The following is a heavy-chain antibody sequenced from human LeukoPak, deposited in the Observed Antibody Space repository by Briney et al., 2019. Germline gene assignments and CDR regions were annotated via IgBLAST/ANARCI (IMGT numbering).Heavy chain of an antibody. CDR2: IYYSGST. D-gene: IGHD6-13*01. CDR3: ARHGIVDSSRKYYFDY. CDR1: GGSISTYY. V-gene: IGHV4-59*08. Sequence: PSETLSLTCSVSGGSISTYYWSWIRQPPGKGLEWIGYIYYSGSTSYNPSLKSRVTISVDTSKNQFSLDLSSVTAADTAVYYCARHGIVDSSRKYYFDYWGQGTLVTVSS. J-gene: IGHJ4*02.